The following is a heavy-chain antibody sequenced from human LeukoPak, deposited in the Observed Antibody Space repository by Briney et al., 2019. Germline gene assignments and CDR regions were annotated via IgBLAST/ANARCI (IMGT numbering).Heavy chain of an antibody. CDR3: ARGVRSWWFDP. V-gene: IGHV4-59*01. CDR1: GGSISSYY. Sequence: SETLSLTCTVSGGSISSYYWSWIRQPPGKGLEWIGYIYYSGSTNYNPSLKGRVTISVDTSKNQFSLKLSSVTAADTAVYYCARGVRSWWFDPWGQGTLVTVPS. J-gene: IGHJ5*02. CDR2: IYYSGST.